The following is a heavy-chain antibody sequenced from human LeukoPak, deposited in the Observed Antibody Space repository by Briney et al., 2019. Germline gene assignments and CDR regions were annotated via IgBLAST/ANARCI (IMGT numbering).Heavy chain of an antibody. CDR1: GNTFTSFG. J-gene: IGHJ5*01. CDR2: ISTYSGNT. CDR3: ARDSHSSNWYDS. Sequence: ASVKVSCKVSGNTFTSFGISWVRQAPGQGLEWMGWISTYSGNTNYAPNFRGRVAVTTDTSSNTAYMELRSLRYDDTAVYFCARDSHSSNWYDSWGQGTLVTVSS. V-gene: IGHV1-18*01.